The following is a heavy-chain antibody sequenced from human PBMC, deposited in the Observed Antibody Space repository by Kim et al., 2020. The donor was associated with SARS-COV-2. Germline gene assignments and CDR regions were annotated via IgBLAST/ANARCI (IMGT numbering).Heavy chain of an antibody. Sequence: SETLSLTCKFSGSSLSGGSYHWNWVRQSPGKDLEWLVYTASFNGRSNYNPPLKCRLLISMDTSRNQFSLHLTSVTAADTAVYFCTRFLVEASGTYGWFDSWGQGIRFTVSS. D-gene: IGHD3-10*01. CDR1: GSSLSGGSYH. CDR3: TRFLVEASGTYGWFDS. J-gene: IGHJ5*01. CDR2: TASFNGRS. V-gene: IGHV4-31*03.